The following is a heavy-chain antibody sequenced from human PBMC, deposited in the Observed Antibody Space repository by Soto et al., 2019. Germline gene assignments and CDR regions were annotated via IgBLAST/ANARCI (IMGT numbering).Heavy chain of an antibody. CDR1: GFRFSSYG. D-gene: IGHD3-10*01. CDR3: ACLRPVPDYYYGMDV. V-gene: IGHV3-33*05. J-gene: IGHJ6*02. CDR2: ISGDGSNT. Sequence: GGSLRLSCRTSGFRFSSYGMHWVRQAPGKGPEWVAFISGDGSNTEYVDSVRGRFTVSRDNSKNTLYLQMNSLRAEDTAVYYCACLRPVPDYYYGMDVWGQGTTVTVSS.